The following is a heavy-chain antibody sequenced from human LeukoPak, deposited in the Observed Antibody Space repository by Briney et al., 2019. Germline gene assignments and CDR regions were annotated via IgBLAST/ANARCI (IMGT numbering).Heavy chain of an antibody. D-gene: IGHD3-10*02. CDR3: ARAGRKSRGVDLVRKKETGYYYYMDV. J-gene: IGHJ6*03. CDR1: GFTFDDYA. V-gene: IGHV3-9*01. Sequence: GRSLRLSCAASGFTFDDYAMHWVRQAPGKGLEWVSGINWNSGSIGYADSVKGRFTIPRDNAKNSLYLQMNSLRAGDTAVYYCARAGRKSRGVDLVRKKETGYYYYMDVWGKGTTVTVSS. CDR2: INWNSGSI.